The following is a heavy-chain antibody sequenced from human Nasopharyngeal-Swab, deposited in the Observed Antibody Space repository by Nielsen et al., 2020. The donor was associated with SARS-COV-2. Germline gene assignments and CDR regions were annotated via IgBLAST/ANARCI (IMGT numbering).Heavy chain of an antibody. CDR2: IIPIFGTA. V-gene: IGHV1-69*13. Sequence: SVKVSCKASGGTFSSYAISWVRQAPGQGLEWMGGIIPIFGTANYAQKFQGRATITADESTSTAYMELSSLRSEDTAVYYCARISAAPPPYYGMDVWGQGTTVTVSS. CDR3: ARISAAPPPYYGMDV. CDR1: GGTFSSYA. J-gene: IGHJ6*02. D-gene: IGHD6-13*01.